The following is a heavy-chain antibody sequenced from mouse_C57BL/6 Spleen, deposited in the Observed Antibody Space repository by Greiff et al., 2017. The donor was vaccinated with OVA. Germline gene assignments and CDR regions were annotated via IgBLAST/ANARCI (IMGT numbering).Heavy chain of an antibody. Sequence: EVQRVESGGGLVQPGGSLSLSCAASGFTFTDYYMSWVRQPPGKALEWLGFIRNTANGYTTAYSASVKGRFTISRDNSQSILYLQMNALRAEDSATYYCARGGDVDYWGKGTTLTVSS. V-gene: IGHV7-3*01. CDR2: IRNTANGYTT. J-gene: IGHJ2*01. CDR1: GFTFTDYY. CDR3: ARGGDVDY. D-gene: IGHD3-3*01.